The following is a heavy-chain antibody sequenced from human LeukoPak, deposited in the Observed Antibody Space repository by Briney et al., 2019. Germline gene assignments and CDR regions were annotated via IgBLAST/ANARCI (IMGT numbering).Heavy chain of an antibody. J-gene: IGHJ4*02. CDR1: GITLSNYG. D-gene: IGHD3-22*01. CDR3: AKRGVVIRVILVGFYKEAYYFDY. Sequence: GGSLRLSCAVSGITLSNYGMSWVRTAPGKGLEWVAGMSGSGGGTNYADSVKGRFTVSRDNSKNTLYLQMKSLRAEDTAVYFCAKRGVVIRVILVGFYKEAYYFDYWGQGALVTVSS. CDR2: MSGSGGGT. V-gene: IGHV3-23*01.